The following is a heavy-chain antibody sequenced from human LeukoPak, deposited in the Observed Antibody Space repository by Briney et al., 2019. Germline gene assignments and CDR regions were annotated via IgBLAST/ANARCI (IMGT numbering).Heavy chain of an antibody. CDR2: INPNSGGT. Sequence: GASVKVSFKASGYTFTGYYMHWVRQAPGQGLEWMGWINPNSGGTNYAQKFQGRVTMTRDTSISTDYMELSRLRSDDTAVYYCAREGDSSGYYYVFFDYWGQGTLVTVSS. CDR1: GYTFTGYY. D-gene: IGHD3-22*01. J-gene: IGHJ4*02. V-gene: IGHV1-2*02. CDR3: AREGDSSGYYYVFFDY.